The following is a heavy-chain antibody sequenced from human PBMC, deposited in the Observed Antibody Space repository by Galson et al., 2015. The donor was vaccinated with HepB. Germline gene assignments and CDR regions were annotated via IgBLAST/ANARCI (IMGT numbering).Heavy chain of an antibody. CDR2: ISDNGIT. J-gene: IGHJ3*02. CDR1: GDSISTGDYY. Sequence: TLSLTCAVSGDSISTGDYYWNWIRQPPGKDLEWIGFISDNGITRYNPSLQSPVTISLDTSNNQFSLNLASVTAADTAVYYCASLTGYGTSPKLHALEIWGRGTMVTVSS. V-gene: IGHV4-30-4*08. CDR3: ASLTGYGTSPKLHALEI. D-gene: IGHD4-17*01.